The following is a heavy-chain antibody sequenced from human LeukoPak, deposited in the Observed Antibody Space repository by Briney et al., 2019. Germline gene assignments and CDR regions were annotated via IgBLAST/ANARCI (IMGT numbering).Heavy chain of an antibody. CDR1: GGSISSGSFY. Sequence: SETLSLTCTVSGGSISSGSFYWSWIRQPAGKGLEWIGRIYNSGHTRYNPSLKSRVTLSVDTSKNQFSLKLSSVTAADTAVYYCARDFFEYSYGFGSDWDYWGQGTLVTVSS. CDR3: ARDFFEYSYGFGSDWDY. D-gene: IGHD5-18*01. CDR2: IYNSGHT. J-gene: IGHJ4*02. V-gene: IGHV4-61*02.